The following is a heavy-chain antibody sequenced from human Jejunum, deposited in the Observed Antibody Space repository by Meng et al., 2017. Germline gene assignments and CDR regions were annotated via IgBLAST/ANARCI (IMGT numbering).Heavy chain of an antibody. CDR3: ARDESRLLRS. CDR1: GDRSSSNSAA. D-gene: IGHD3-22*01. V-gene: IGHV6-1*01. J-gene: IGHJ5*02. CDR2: TYYRSKWYS. Sequence: VPAPVKPAHTLPPTCAISGDRSSSNSAAWNWIRQSPSIGLEWLGRTYYRSKWYSDYAVSVKSRITINTDTSKNQLSLQLNSVTPEDTAVYYCARDESRLLRSWGQGTLVTVSS.